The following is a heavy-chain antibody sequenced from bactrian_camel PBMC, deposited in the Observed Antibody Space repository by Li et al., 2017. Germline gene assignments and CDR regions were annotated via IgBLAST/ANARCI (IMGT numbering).Heavy chain of an antibody. CDR2: IDSDGKT. D-gene: IGHD5*01. CDR3: AKESYGLGVD. CDR1: GYMYEASA. Sequence: HVQLVESGGGLVQAGGSLRLTCVVSGYMYEASAMGWFRQAPGKEREGVAGIDSDGKTTYAESAKGRFTIPKENAKKTIYLQMSSLKPEDMAMYYCAKESYGLGVDWGQGTQVTVS. J-gene: IGHJ4*01. V-gene: IGHV3S63*01.